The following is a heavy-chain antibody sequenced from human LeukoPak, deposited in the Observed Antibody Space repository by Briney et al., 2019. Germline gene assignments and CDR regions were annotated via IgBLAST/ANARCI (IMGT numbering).Heavy chain of an antibody. CDR3: ARDSSSSSYYYYGMDV. V-gene: IGHV3-30*14. Sequence: GGSLRLSCAASGFTFSSYAMHWVRQAPGKGLEWVAVISYDGSNKYYADSVKGRFTISRHNSKNTLYLQMNSLRAEDTAVYYCARDSSSSSYYYYGMDVWGQGTTVTVSS. J-gene: IGHJ6*02. D-gene: IGHD6-6*01. CDR2: ISYDGSNK. CDR1: GFTFSSYA.